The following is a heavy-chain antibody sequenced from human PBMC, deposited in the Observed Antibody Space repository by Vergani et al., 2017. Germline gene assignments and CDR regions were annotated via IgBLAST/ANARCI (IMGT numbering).Heavy chain of an antibody. CDR1: GGTFSSYA. D-gene: IGHD3-3*01. CDR2: IIPIFGTA. CDR3: AKDGCSSTSCYKYTYYDFWSGYSRRYYYYGMDV. V-gene: IGHV1-69*13. Sequence: QVQLVQSGAEVKKPGASVKVSCKASGGTFSSYAISWVRQAPGQGLEWMGGIIPIFGTANYAQKFQGRVTITADESTSTAYMELSSLRAEDTAVYYCAKDGCSSTSCYKYTYYDFWSGYSRRYYYYGMDVWGQGP. J-gene: IGHJ6*02.